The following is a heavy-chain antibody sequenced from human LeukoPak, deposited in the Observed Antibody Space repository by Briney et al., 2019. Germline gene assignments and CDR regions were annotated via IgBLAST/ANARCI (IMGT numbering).Heavy chain of an antibody. CDR3: AAVHAFSWFDP. CDR1: GGSFSGYY. Sequence: PSETLSLTCAVYGGSFSGYYWTWIRQSPGKGLEWIGEVHYSGSATYNPSLKSRVTISVDTSKNQFSLKLSSVTAADTALYYCAAVHAFSWFDPWGQGTLVTVSS. V-gene: IGHV4-34*01. D-gene: IGHD1-1*01. CDR2: VHYSGSA. J-gene: IGHJ5*02.